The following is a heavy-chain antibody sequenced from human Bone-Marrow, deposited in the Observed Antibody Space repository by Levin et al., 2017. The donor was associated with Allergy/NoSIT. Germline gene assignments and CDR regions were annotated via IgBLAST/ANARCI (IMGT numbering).Heavy chain of an antibody. V-gene: IGHV1-2*02. D-gene: IGHD1-7*01. CDR1: GYIFTAYY. Sequence: GGSLRLSCTASGYIFTAYYMHWVRQAPGQGLEWMGWIHTDTGVINLVEKFEARVSMTRDKSISTAYLEVSSLTSDDTAVYYCARLASFQTKSDYWGQGTLVIVSS. CDR3: ARLASFQTKSDY. CDR2: IHTDTGVI. J-gene: IGHJ4*02.